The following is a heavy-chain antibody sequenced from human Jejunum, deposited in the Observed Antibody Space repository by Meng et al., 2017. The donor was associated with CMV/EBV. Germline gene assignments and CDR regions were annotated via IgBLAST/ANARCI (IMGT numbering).Heavy chain of an antibody. CDR3: TKDQIVIVPAAGFEN. Sequence: GFILISSSMSWGRQAPGKGLEWVASISGNSGHIEYAESVKGRFTISRDDSKDTLYLHLTGLRAEDTAVYYCTKDQIVIVPAAGFENWGQGTLVTVSS. CDR1: GFILISSS. CDR2: ISGNSGHI. D-gene: IGHD2-2*01. J-gene: IGHJ4*02. V-gene: IGHV3-23*01.